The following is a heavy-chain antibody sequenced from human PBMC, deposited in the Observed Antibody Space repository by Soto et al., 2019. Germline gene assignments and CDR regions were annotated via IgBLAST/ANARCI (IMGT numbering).Heavy chain of an antibody. CDR1: GYTFTSAG. V-gene: IGHV1-18*01. D-gene: IGHD3-10*01. CDR2: ISVYKGNT. Sequence: QVQLVQSGAEVKNPGTSVKVSCKTSGYTFTSAGISWVRQAPGQGLEWMGWISVYKGNTKYAQKVQGRVTMTTDTSTSTAYMELRRLTSDDTAVYYCARDLDGSGSYYTDYWGQGTLVTVAA. CDR3: ARDLDGSGSYYTDY. J-gene: IGHJ4*02.